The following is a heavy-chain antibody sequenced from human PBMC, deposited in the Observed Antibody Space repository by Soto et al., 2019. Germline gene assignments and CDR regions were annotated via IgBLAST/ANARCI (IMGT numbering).Heavy chain of an antibody. CDR2: ISYDGSNK. CDR3: AKDHVGGSYYLTY. V-gene: IGHV3-30*18. J-gene: IGHJ4*02. CDR1: GFTFSSYG. D-gene: IGHD1-26*01. Sequence: PGGSLRLSCAASGFTFSSYGMHWVRQAPGKGLEWVAVISYDGSNKYYADSVKGRFTISRDNSKNTLYLQMNSLRAEDTAVYYCAKDHVGGSYYLTYWGQGTLVTVSS.